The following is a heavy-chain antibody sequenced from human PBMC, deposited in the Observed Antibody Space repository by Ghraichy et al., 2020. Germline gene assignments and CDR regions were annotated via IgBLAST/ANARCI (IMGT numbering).Heavy chain of an antibody. CDR2: MKADGSKI. V-gene: IGHV3-7*01. J-gene: IGHJ4*02. Sequence: GGSLRLSCAASGFTFSSSWMSWVRQAPGKGLEWVANMKADGSKIFYGDSVKGRFTISRDNAKNSLYLHMNGLRAEDTAVYYCARVFGESYSGSSGPDYWGQGTLVTVSS. CDR1: GFTFSSSW. D-gene: IGHD6-19*01. CDR3: ARVFGESYSGSSGPDY.